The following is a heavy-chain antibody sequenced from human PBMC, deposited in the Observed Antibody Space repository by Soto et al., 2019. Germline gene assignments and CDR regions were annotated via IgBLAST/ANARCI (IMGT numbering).Heavy chain of an antibody. Sequence: EVQLLESGGGLVQPGGSLRLSCAASGFTFSSSAMSWVRQAPGQGLEWVSGISGSGASTYYPDNVKGRFIVSRDNAENTLYLQINSLTTEDTATYYCTSIDKMVRGVKLGMDVWGQGTTVTVS. CDR1: GFTFSSSA. CDR3: TSIDKMVRGVKLGMDV. CDR2: ISGSGAST. J-gene: IGHJ6*02. D-gene: IGHD3-10*01. V-gene: IGHV3-23*01.